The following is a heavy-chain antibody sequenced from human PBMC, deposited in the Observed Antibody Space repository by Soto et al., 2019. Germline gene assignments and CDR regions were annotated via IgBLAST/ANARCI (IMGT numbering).Heavy chain of an antibody. D-gene: IGHD5-12*01. CDR2: IIPIFGTA. Sequence: ASVKVSCKASGGTFSSYAISWVRQAPGQGLEWMGGIIPIFGTANYAQKFQGRVTITADESTSTAYMELSSLRSEDTAVYYCARDRIKLGGYDSPVYYYGMDVWGQGTTVTVSS. J-gene: IGHJ6*02. V-gene: IGHV1-69*13. CDR3: ARDRIKLGGYDSPVYYYGMDV. CDR1: GGTFSSYA.